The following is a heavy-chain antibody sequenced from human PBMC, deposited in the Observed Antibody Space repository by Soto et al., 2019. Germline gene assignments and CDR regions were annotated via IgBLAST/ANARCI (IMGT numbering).Heavy chain of an antibody. CDR2: IDPSDSYT. D-gene: IGHD6-13*01. J-gene: IGHJ4*02. V-gene: IGHV5-10-1*01. CDR3: ARLQAAAGDNDLTFDY. Sequence: EVQLVQSGAEVKKPGESLRISCKGSGYSFTSYWISWVRQMPGKGLEWMGRIDPSDSYTNYSPSFQGHVTSSADKSIXXAYLPWSSLKASDTAMYYCARLQAAAGDNDLTFDYWGQGTLVTVSS. CDR1: GYSFTSYW.